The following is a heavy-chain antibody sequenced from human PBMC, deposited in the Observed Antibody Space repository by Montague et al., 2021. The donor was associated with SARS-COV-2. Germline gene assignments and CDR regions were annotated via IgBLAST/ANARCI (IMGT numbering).Heavy chain of an antibody. CDR2: MYYSGST. Sequence: SETLSLTCIVSGGSTNYYYWSWIRQSPGKGLEWIGYMYYSGSTNYNPSLKSRVTMSIDRSKNQFSLKLRSVTAADMAVYYCARVARYCTNGVCQTYYYYGLDVWGRGTTVTVSS. D-gene: IGHD2-8*01. CDR3: ARVARYCTNGVCQTYYYYGLDV. J-gene: IGHJ6*02. CDR1: GGSTNYYY. V-gene: IGHV4-59*01.